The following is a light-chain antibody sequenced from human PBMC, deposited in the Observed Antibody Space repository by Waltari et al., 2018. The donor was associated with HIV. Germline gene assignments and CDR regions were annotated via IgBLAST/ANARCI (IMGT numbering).Light chain of an antibody. V-gene: IGKV3-20*01. CDR1: Y. Sequence: ETVLTQSPGTLSLSPGERATLSCRASYLAWYQQKPGQAPRLLIYGASTRATGIPDRFSGSGSGTDFTLIINRLEPEDFAVYYCQQYGSSLSLTFGQGTKVEIK. J-gene: IGKJ1*01. CDR2: GAS. CDR3: QQYGSSLSLT.